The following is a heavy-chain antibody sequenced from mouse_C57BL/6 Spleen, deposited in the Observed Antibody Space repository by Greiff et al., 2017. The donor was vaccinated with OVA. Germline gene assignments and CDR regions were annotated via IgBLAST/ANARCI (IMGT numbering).Heavy chain of an antibody. CDR1: GYAFSSSW. Sequence: VKLMESGPELVKPGASVKISCKASGYAFSSSWMNWVKQRPGKGLEWIGRIYPGDGDTNYNGKFKGKATLTADKSSSTAYMQLSSLTSEDSAVYFCARSIYYWDAMDYWGQGTSVTVSS. J-gene: IGHJ4*01. D-gene: IGHD1-1*01. CDR2: IYPGDGDT. V-gene: IGHV1-82*01. CDR3: ARSIYYWDAMDY.